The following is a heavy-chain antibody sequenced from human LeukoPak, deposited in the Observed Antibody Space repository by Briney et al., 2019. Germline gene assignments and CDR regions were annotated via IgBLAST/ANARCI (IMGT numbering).Heavy chain of an antibody. J-gene: IGHJ2*01. CDR2: ISCNSGSI. CDR1: VFTFVEYA. Sequence: LGGSLRLSCAACVFTFVEYALHWVRPAPGRGLAWVSGISCNSGSIGYADSVKGRFTISRNNDKNSLHLQKNNLRAEDTALYYCAKGDMVRGVFWYFDLWGRGTLVTVAS. V-gene: IGHV3-9*01. CDR3: AKGDMVRGVFWYFDL. D-gene: IGHD3-10*01.